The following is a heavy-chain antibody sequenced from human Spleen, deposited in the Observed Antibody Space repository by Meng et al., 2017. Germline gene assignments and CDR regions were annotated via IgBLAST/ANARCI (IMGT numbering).Heavy chain of an antibody. CDR1: DGSFTNYY. J-gene: IGHJ5*02. CDR2: INRAGYT. V-gene: IGHV4-34*01. CDR3: ARGLRYSNYGWFDP. D-gene: IGHD4-11*01. Sequence: VQLHQWGSGLLKSSETLSLTCAVYDGSFTNYYWTWIRQPPGKGLEWIGEINRAGYTFYNPSLNSRVTMSVDTSKNHFSLRLSSVTVADTAVYYCARGLRYSNYGWFDPWGQGTLVTVSS.